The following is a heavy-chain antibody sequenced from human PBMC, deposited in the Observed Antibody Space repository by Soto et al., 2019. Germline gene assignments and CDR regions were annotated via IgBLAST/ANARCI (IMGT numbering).Heavy chain of an antibody. CDR2: IIPIFGTA. V-gene: IGHV1-69*13. CDR1: GGTFSSYA. CDR3: ARAGNALSRAGYYYYYGMDV. J-gene: IGHJ6*02. D-gene: IGHD3-10*01. Sequence: SVKVSFKASGGTFSSYAISWVRQAPGQGLEWMGGIIPIFGTANYAQKFQGRVTITADESTSTAYMELSSLRSEDTAVYYCARAGNALSRAGYYYYYGMDVWGQGTTVTVSS.